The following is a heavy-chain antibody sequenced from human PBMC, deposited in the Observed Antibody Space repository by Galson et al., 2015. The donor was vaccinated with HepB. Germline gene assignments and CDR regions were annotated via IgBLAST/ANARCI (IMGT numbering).Heavy chain of an antibody. CDR3: AHRQARGMAITYYYDSSGTTGAFDI. J-gene: IGHJ3*02. V-gene: IGHV2-5*02. D-gene: IGHD3-22*01. Sequence: PALVKPTQTLTLTCTFSGFSLSTSGVGVGWIRQPPGKALEWLALIYWDDDKRYSPSLKSRLTITKDTSKNQVVLTTTNMDPVDTATYYCAHRQARGMAITYYYDSSGTTGAFDIWGQGNPGHRLL. CDR1: GFSLSTSGVG. CDR2: IYWDDDK.